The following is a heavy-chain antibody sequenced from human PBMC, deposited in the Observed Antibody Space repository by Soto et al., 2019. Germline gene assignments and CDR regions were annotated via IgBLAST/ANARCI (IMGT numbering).Heavy chain of an antibody. CDR2: ISYDGSNK. Sequence: QVQLVESGGGVVQPGRSLRLSCAASGFTFSSYGMHWVRQAPGKGLEWVAVISYDGSNKYYADSVKGRFTISRDNSKNTLYLQMNRLRAEDTAVYYCAKDQECISTSCHRPNYYYCMDVWGQGTTVTVSS. CDR1: GFTFSSYG. CDR3: AKDQECISTSCHRPNYYYCMDV. D-gene: IGHD2-2*01. V-gene: IGHV3-30*18. J-gene: IGHJ6*02.